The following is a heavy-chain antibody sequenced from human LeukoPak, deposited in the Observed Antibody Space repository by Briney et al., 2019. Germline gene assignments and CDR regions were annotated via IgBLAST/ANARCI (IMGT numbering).Heavy chain of an antibody. CDR1: GYNFTNFW. CDR2: INPADSET. Sequence: GESLKISCKGFGYNFTNFWTGWVRQMPGKGLEWMGVINPADSETRCSPSFQGPVTISADKSMNTAYLQWTTVQASDTAMYYCARQRCVSGRCYHTNVFDIWGQGTMVTISS. V-gene: IGHV5-51*01. D-gene: IGHD2-15*01. CDR3: ARQRCVSGRCYHTNVFDI. J-gene: IGHJ3*02.